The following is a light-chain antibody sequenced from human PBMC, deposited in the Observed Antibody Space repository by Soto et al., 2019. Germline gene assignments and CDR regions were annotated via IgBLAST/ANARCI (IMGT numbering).Light chain of an antibody. J-gene: IGLJ1*01. Sequence: QSALTQPPSASGSPGQSVTISCTGTSSDVGGYNYVSWYQQHPGKAPKLMIYEVSKRPSGVPDRFSGSKSGNTASLTVSGLQAEDEADYYCSSYAGYGVFGTGTKLTVL. V-gene: IGLV2-8*01. CDR3: SSYAGYGV. CDR1: SSDVGGYNY. CDR2: EVS.